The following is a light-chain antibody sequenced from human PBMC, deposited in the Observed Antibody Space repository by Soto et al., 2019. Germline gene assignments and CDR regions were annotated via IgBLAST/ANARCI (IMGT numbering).Light chain of an antibody. CDR2: EVS. V-gene: IGLV2-14*01. CDR3: CSYVSSKTYV. CDR1: RTDVGGYNF. Sequence: QSALTQPVSVSGSPGQSITISCTGTRTDVGGYNFVSWYQQHPGKAPKLIIYEVSNRPSGVSNRFSGSKSDNTASLTISGLQAEDEADYYCCSYVSSKTYVFGTGTKLTVL. J-gene: IGLJ1*01.